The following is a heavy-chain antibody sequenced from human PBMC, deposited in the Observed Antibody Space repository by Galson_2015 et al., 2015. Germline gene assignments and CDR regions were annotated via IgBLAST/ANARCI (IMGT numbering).Heavy chain of an antibody. J-gene: IGHJ3*02. V-gene: IGHV1-46*01. CDR3: AREVGHCSGGSCYSDAFDI. Sequence: SVKVSCKAPGYTFTRYYIHWVRQAPGQGLEWMGIINPSAGSTTYAQKFQGRVTMTRDTSTNTVYMALGSLRSEDTAVYYCAREVGHCSGGSCYSDAFDIWGQGTMVTVSS. CDR1: GYTFTRYY. D-gene: IGHD2-15*01. CDR2: INPSAGST.